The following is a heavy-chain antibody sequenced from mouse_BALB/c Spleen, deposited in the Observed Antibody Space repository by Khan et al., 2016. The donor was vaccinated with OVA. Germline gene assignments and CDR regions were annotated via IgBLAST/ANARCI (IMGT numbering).Heavy chain of an antibody. J-gene: IGHJ3*01. CDR3: AMGRTY. CDR2: ISYSGST. V-gene: IGHV3-2*02. Sequence: DVQLQESGPGLVKPSQSLSLTCTVTGYSITSDYAWYWIRQFPGNKLEWMGYISYSGSTSYNPSLKSRFSISRDTSKNQFFLQLNSVTTEDTATYYCAMGRTYWGQGTLVTVSA. D-gene: IGHD4-1*01. CDR1: GYSITSDYA.